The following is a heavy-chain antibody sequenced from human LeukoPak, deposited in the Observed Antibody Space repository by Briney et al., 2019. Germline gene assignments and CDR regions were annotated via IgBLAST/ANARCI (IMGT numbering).Heavy chain of an antibody. D-gene: IGHD6-13*01. J-gene: IGHJ4*02. CDR1: GGSISSGSYY. CDR3: ASIAAANGGY. CDR2: IYTSGST. V-gene: IGHV4-61*02. Sequence: SETLSLTCTVSGGSISSGSYYWSWIRQPAGKGLEWIGRIYTSGSTNYNSSLKSRVTISVDTSKNQFSLKLSSVTAADTAVYYCASIAAANGGYWGQGTLVTVSS.